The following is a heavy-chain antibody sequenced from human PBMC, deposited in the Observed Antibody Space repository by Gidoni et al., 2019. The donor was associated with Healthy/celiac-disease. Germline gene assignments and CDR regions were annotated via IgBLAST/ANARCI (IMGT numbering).Heavy chain of an antibody. CDR3: TTELGGNSLSGLAFDI. V-gene: IGHV3-15*01. CDR2: IKSKTDGGTT. D-gene: IGHD2-21*02. J-gene: IGHJ3*02. Sequence: GVRIKSKTDGGTTDYAAPVKGRFTISRDDSKNTLYLQMNSLKTEDTAVYYCTTELGGNSLSGLAFDIWGQGTMVTVSS.